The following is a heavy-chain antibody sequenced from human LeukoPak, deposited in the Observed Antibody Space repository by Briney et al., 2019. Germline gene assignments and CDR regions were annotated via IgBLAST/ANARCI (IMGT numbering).Heavy chain of an antibody. Sequence: TSVKVSCKASGFTFTSSAMQWVRQARGQRLEWIGWIVVGSGNTNYAQKFQERVTITRDMSTSTAYMELSSLRSEDTAVYYCAALSSLTYYYGMDVWGQGTTVTVSS. D-gene: IGHD3-10*01. J-gene: IGHJ6*02. CDR2: IVVGSGNT. CDR1: GFTFTSSA. CDR3: AALSSLTYYYGMDV. V-gene: IGHV1-58*02.